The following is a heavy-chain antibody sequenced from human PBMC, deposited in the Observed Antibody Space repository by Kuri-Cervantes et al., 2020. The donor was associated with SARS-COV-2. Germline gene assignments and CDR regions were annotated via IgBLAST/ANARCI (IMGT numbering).Heavy chain of an antibody. CDR3: ARDMACTSTSCYGFDY. Sequence: GESLKISCAASGFTFSSYGMHWVRQAPGKGLEWVAVISYDGSNKYYADSVKGRFTISRDNSKNTLYLQMNSLSAEDTAVYYCARDMACTSTSCYGFDYWGQGTLVTVSS. V-gene: IGHV3-30*03. CDR1: GFTFSSYG. J-gene: IGHJ4*02. CDR2: ISYDGSNK. D-gene: IGHD2-2*01.